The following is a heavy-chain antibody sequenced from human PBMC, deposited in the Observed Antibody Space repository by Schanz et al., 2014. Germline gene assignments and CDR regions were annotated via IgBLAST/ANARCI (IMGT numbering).Heavy chain of an antibody. CDR3: ARIGGSVFDY. Sequence: EVQLAESGGGLVQPGGSLRLSCAASTFTFSSDWMSWVRQAPGKGLEWVSAMNESHSTIYYADSVRGRFTISRDNAENTLYLQMNSLRAEDTAVYYCARIGGSVFDYWAQGTLVTVSS. J-gene: IGHJ4*02. D-gene: IGHD3-10*01. CDR2: MNESHSTI. V-gene: IGHV3-23*04. CDR1: TFTFSSDW.